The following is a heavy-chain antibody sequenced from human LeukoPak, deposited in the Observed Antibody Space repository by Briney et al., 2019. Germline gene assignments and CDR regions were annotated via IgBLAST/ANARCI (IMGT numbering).Heavy chain of an antibody. CDR2: IIGSGGGT. J-gene: IGHJ4*02. CDR1: GVMFNIHV. D-gene: IGHD3-16*02. CDR3: AKASRGFAYRLDF. Sequence: GGSLRLSCAASGVMFNIHVMSSVRQAPGKGLEWGSGIIGSGGGTYYADSVKGRFTISRDNSKNTLSLQMNSLRAEDTAIYYCAKASRGFAYRLDFWGQGTLVTVSS. V-gene: IGHV3-23*01.